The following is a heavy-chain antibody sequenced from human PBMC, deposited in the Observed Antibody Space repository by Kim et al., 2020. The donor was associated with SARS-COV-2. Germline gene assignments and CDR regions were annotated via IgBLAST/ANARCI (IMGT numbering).Heavy chain of an antibody. CDR2: INHSGST. CDR3: ARRATYYYDSSGYYWYFDL. V-gene: IGHV4-34*01. CDR1: GGSFSGYY. Sequence: SETLSLTCAVYGGSFSGYYWSWIRQPPGKGLEWIGEINHSGSTNYNPSLKSRVTISVDTSKNQFSLKLSSVTAADTAVYYCARRATYYYDSSGYYWYFDL. J-gene: IGHJ2*01. D-gene: IGHD3-22*01.